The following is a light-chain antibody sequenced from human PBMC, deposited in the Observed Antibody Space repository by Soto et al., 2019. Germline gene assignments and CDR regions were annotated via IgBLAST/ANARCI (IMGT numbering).Light chain of an antibody. V-gene: IGLV1-40*01. J-gene: IGLJ3*02. CDR2: DNT. CDR3: VLYMGGGISV. CDR1: SSDIGAGYR. Sequence: QSVLTQPPSVSGAPGERVTISCTGSSSDIGAGYRVRWYQQVPGTAPKLLIYDNTNRPSGVSVRFSGSKSGTSASLAISGLQAEDEADYYCVLYMGGGISVFGGGTKLTVL.